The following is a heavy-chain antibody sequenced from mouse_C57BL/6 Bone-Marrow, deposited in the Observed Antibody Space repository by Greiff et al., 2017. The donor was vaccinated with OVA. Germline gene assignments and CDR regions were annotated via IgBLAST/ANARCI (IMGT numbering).Heavy chain of an antibody. J-gene: IGHJ1*03. CDR3: ARRVDGYYPWYFDV. V-gene: IGHV14-3*01. Sequence: EVQLVESVAELVRPGASVKLSCTASGFNITNTYMHWVKQRPEQGLEWIGRIDPANGNTKYAPKFQGKATITADKSSTTAYLQLRSLTSEDTAIYYCARRVDGYYPWYFDVWGTGTTVTVSS. CDR1: GFNITNTY. D-gene: IGHD2-3*01. CDR2: IDPANGNT.